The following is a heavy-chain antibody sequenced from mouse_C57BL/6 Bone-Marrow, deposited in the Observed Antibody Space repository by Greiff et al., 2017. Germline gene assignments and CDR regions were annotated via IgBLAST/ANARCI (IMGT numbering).Heavy chain of an antibody. CDR3: TTGSNYYAMDY. Sequence: VQLQQSGAEPVRPGASVKLSCTASGFNIKDYYMHWVKQRPEQGLEWIGRIDPEDGDTEYAPKFQGKATMTADTSSHTAYLQLSSLTSEDTAVYYCTTGSNYYAMDYWGQGTSVTVSS. V-gene: IGHV14-1*01. CDR2: IDPEDGDT. D-gene: IGHD1-1*01. J-gene: IGHJ4*01. CDR1: GFNIKDYY.